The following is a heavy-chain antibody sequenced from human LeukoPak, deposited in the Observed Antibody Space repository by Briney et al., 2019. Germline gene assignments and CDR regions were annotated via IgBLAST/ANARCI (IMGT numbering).Heavy chain of an antibody. CDR2: VTPEGSGK. Sequence: PGGSLRLSCAASGFPFSHYWMTWVRQAPGKGLEWVASVTPEGSGKFYVDSVKGRFTISRDNAKTSLSLQMDSLRVEDTAIYFCARGHYQLEVWGQGTTVTVSS. CDR3: ARGHYQLEV. CDR1: GFPFSHYW. V-gene: IGHV3-7*01. D-gene: IGHD2-2*01. J-gene: IGHJ6*02.